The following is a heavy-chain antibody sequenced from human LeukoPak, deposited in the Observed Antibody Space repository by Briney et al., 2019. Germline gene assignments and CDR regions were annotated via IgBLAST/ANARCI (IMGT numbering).Heavy chain of an antibody. V-gene: IGHV3-30*02. Sequence: GGSLRLSCAASAFIFSSYGMHWVRQAPGKGLEWVAFIRFDGSDEYYADSTKGRFTISRDNSKNTLYLQMNSLRAEDTALYYCARGTSDGNFDYWGQGTLVTVSS. J-gene: IGHJ4*02. CDR3: ARGTSDGNFDY. D-gene: IGHD5-24*01. CDR2: IRFDGSDE. CDR1: AFIFSSYG.